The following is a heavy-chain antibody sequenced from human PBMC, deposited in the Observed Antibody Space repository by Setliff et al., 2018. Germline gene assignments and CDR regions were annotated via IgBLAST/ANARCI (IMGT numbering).Heavy chain of an antibody. J-gene: IGHJ4*02. D-gene: IGHD4-17*01. CDR1: GFTFSNDW. CDR3: TTVLRYGDFLVDY. CDR2: ITIKIDGETS. Sequence: PGGSLRLSCAASGFTFSNDWMSWVRQAPGKGLEWVGQITIKIDGETSDYGAPVKGRFTISRDDSKNTLFLYMNSLKTEDTAIYYCTTVLRYGDFLVDYWGQGTAVTVSS. V-gene: IGHV3-15*01.